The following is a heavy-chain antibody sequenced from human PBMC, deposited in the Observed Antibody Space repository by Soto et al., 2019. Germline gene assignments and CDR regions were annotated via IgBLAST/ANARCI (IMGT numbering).Heavy chain of an antibody. CDR2: ISGSGSP. CDR3: SREVQPVFRREYDY. V-gene: IGHV3-21*04. CDR1: GFTFISHT. J-gene: IGHJ4*02. Sequence: EVQLVESGGGLVKPGGSLRLSCAVSGFTFISHTVNGVRQAPGKGLEWVSSISGSGSPYYADSVKGRFTISRDNAQNSLYLQMSSLRAEDTAVYYCSREVQPVFRREYDYWGQGTLVTVSS.